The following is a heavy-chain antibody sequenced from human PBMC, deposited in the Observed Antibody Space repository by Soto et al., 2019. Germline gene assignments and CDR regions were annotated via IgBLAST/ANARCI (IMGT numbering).Heavy chain of an antibody. CDR3: AKESVETSYSYYGMDV. D-gene: IGHD4-4*01. CDR1: GFSFGAYG. V-gene: IGHV3-30*18. Sequence: GGSLRLSCAGSGFSFGAYGMHWVRQAPGKGLEWLTTVSFDSKNKYYIDSVEGRFTISRDNSKNMLFLQMNSLRHEDTAVYYCAKESVETSYSYYGMDVWGPGTTVTVSS. J-gene: IGHJ6*02. CDR2: VSFDSKNK.